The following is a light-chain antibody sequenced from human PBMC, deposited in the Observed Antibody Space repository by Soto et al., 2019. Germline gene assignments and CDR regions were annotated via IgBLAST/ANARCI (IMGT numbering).Light chain of an antibody. CDR2: GAS. CDR1: QSVSSSY. V-gene: IGKV3-20*01. J-gene: IGKJ3*01. Sequence: EIVLTQSPGTLSLSPGERATLSCRASQSVSSSYLAWYQQKPGQAPRLLIYGASSRATGIPDRFSGSGSGTDFTPTISRLEPEDFAVYYWQQYGSSSLVTFGPGTKVDIK. CDR3: QQYGSSSLVT.